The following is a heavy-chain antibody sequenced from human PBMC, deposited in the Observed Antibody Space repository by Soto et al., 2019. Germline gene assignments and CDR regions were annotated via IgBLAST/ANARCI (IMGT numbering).Heavy chain of an antibody. Sequence: EVYLVESGGGLVQPWESLRLSCAASGFTFSKYWMNWVRQAPGKGLQWEANIKEDGTTESYSDSVKGRFTISRDNTKNVLSLQMYSLRVDDTAVYYGGRVVGYRDVVEPCGKGTLVTVSS. CDR3: GRVVGYRDVVEP. CDR2: IKEDGTTE. CDR1: GFTFSKYW. V-gene: IGHV3-7*03. J-gene: IGHJ5*02. D-gene: IGHD4-17*01.